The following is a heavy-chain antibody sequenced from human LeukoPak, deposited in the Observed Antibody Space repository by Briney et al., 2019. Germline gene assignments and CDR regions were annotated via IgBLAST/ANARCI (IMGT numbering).Heavy chain of an antibody. V-gene: IGHV3-30*02. CDR3: AKDRDIVVSPPDY. Sequence: GGSLRLSCAASGFTFSSYGMHWVRQAPGKGLEWVAFIRYDGSNKYYADSVKGRFTISRDNSKNTLYLQMNSLRAEDTAVYYCAKDRDIVVSPPDYWGQGTLVTVSP. J-gene: IGHJ4*02. D-gene: IGHD2-2*01. CDR1: GFTFSSYG. CDR2: IRYDGSNK.